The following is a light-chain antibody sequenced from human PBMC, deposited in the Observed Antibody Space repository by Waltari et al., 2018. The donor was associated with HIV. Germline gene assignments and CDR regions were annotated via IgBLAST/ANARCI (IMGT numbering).Light chain of an antibody. CDR1: SSDVGGYNY. V-gene: IGLV2-14*03. CDR3: SSYTSSSTWV. J-gene: IGLJ3*02. Sequence: QSALTPPASVSGSPGQSITISCTGTSSDVGGYNYVSWYQQHPGKAPKLMIYDVTNPPAGVSNRFSGSKSGNTASLTISGLQLEDEADYYCSSYTSSSTWVFGGGTKLTVL. CDR2: DVT.